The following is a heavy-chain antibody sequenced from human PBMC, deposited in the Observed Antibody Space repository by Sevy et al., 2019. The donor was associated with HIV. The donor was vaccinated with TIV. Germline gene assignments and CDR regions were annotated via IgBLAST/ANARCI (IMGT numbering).Heavy chain of an antibody. CDR1: GFTFSSYA. J-gene: IGHJ5*02. CDR2: ISYDGSNK. CDR3: ARDQHDYAGNLRTGWFDP. V-gene: IGHV3-30-3*01. D-gene: IGHD4-17*01. Sequence: GGCLRLSCAASGFTFSSYAMHWVRQAPGKGLEWVAVISYDGSNKYYADSVKGRFTISRDNSKNTLYLQVKSLRTEDTAVYYCARDQHDYAGNLRTGWFDPWGQGTLVTVSS.